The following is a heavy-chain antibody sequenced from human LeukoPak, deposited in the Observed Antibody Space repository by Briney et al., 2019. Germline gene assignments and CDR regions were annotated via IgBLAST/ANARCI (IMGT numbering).Heavy chain of an antibody. CDR2: INPSGGST. D-gene: IGHD2-15*01. V-gene: IGHV1-46*01. J-gene: IGHJ6*03. Sequence: ASVKVSFTASGYTFTSYYMHWVRQAPGQGLEWMGIINPSGGSTSYSQKFQGRVTITRDMSTSTVYMELSSLRSEDTAVYYCARGSWVVGVKYHYYYMDVWGKGTKVTVSS. CDR3: ARGSWVVGVKYHYYYMDV. CDR1: GYTFTSYY.